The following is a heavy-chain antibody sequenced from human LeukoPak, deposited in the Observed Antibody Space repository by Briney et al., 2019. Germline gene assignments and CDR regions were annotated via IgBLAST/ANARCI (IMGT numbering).Heavy chain of an antibody. CDR3: ASNPVRASGSYPIRYFDWYYYYYGMDV. J-gene: IGHJ6*02. V-gene: IGHV3-66*01. Sequence: GGSLRLSCAASGFTVSSNYMSWVRQAPRKGLEWVSVIHSGGSTYYADPVKGRFTISRDNSKNTLYLQMNSLRAEDTAVYYCASNPVRASGSYPIRYFDWYYYYYGMDVWGQGITVTVSS. CDR1: GFTVSSNY. D-gene: IGHD3-9*01. CDR2: IHSGGST.